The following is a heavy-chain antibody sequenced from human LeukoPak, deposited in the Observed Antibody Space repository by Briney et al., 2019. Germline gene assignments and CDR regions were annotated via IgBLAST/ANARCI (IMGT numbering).Heavy chain of an antibody. J-gene: IGHJ4*02. CDR1: GGSISSSSYY. CDR3: ARRALLDSSGYDY. D-gene: IGHD3-22*01. CDR2: IYYSGST. Sequence: SSETLSLTCTVSGGSISSSSYYWGWIRQPPGKGLEWIGSIYYSGSTYYNPSLKSRVTISVDTSKNQFSLKLSSVTAADTAVYYCARRALLDSSGYDYWGQGTLVTVSS. V-gene: IGHV4-39*07.